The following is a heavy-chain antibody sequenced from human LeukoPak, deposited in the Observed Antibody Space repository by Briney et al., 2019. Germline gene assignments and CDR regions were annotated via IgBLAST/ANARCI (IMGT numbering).Heavy chain of an antibody. J-gene: IGHJ6*02. D-gene: IGHD2-2*01. CDR3: AKVLPPRDIVVVPAAIDYYYYYGMDV. CDR1: GFTFSSYG. Sequence: PGGSLRLSCAASGFTFSSYGMHWVRQAPGKGLEWVAVISYDGSNKYYADSVKGRFTISRDNSKNTLYLQMNSLRAEDTAVYYCAKVLPPRDIVVVPAAIDYYYYYGMDVWGQGTTVTVSS. V-gene: IGHV3-30*18. CDR2: ISYDGSNK.